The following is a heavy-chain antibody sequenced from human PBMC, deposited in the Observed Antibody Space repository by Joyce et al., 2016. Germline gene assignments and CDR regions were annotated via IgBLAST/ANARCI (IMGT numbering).Heavy chain of an antibody. D-gene: IGHD3-10*01. CDR2: IYHSKRT. V-gene: IGHV4-30-2*01. CDR3: ARAYGSGSYSYYYGMDV. CDR1: GGSVSSGGYS. Sequence: QMQLQESGPGLVKPSQTLSLTCAVSGGSVSSGGYSWTWIRQPPGKGLEWIGHIYHSKRTYYNPSLQSRVTMSVDRSKNQFSLKLRSVTAADTAVYYCARAYGSGSYSYYYGMDVWGQGTTVTVSS. J-gene: IGHJ6*02.